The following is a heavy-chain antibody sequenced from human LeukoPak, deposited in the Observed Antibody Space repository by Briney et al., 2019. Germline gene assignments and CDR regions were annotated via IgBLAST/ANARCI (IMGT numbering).Heavy chain of an antibody. CDR3: ARDRYSSGWYYFDY. Sequence: GGSLRLSCAASGFTFSSYSMNWVRQAPGKGLEWVSYISSSSSTIYYADSVKGRFTISRDNAKNSLYLQMNSLRAEDTAVYYCARDRYSSGWYYFDYWGQGTLVTVSS. D-gene: IGHD6-19*01. V-gene: IGHV3-48*04. J-gene: IGHJ4*02. CDR2: ISSSSSTI. CDR1: GFTFSSYS.